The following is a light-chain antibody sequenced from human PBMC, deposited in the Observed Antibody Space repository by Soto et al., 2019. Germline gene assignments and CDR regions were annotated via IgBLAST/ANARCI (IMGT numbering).Light chain of an antibody. CDR2: DNN. V-gene: IGLV1-51*01. Sequence: QSVLTQPPSVSAAPGQKVTISCSGSSSNIGNNYVSWYQQLPGTAPKLLIYDNNKRPSGIPDRFSGSKSGTSATLGITGLQTGDEADYYCGTWDSSLSAGVFVGGTK. J-gene: IGLJ3*02. CDR3: GTWDSSLSAGV. CDR1: SSNIGNNY.